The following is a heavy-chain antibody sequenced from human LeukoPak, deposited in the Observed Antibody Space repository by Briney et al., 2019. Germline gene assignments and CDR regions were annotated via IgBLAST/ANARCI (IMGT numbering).Heavy chain of an antibody. D-gene: IGHD4-11*01. Sequence: GGSLRLSCAASGFTFSNYDMHWVRQATGKGLEWVSSISSNSSYIYYADSVKGRFTISRDNAKNSLYLQMNSLRAEDTAVYYCASKGDYTGDYWGQGTLVTVSS. V-gene: IGHV3-21*01. CDR2: ISSNSSYI. CDR3: ASKGDYTGDY. CDR1: GFTFSNYD. J-gene: IGHJ4*02.